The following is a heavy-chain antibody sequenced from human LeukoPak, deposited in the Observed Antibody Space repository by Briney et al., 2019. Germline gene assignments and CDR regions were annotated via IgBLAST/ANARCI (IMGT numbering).Heavy chain of an antibody. V-gene: IGHV4-61*02. CDR1: GGSISSGSYY. CDR2: IYTSGST. CDR3: ASSYDFWSGYYFDY. D-gene: IGHD3-3*01. Sequence: SQTLSLTCTDSGGSISSGSYYWSCIRQPAGKGLECIGRIYTSGSTNYNPSLKSRVTISVDTSKNQFSLKLSSVTAADTAVYYCASSYDFWSGYYFDYWGQGTLVTVSS. J-gene: IGHJ4*02.